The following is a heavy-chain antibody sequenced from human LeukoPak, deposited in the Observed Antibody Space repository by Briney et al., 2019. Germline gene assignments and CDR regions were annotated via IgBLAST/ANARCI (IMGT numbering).Heavy chain of an antibody. Sequence: GGSLRLSCAASGFTFSSYTMTWVRQAQGKGLEWVSATSGSGISTYYADSVKGRFTISSDNSRNTLYLQMNSLRAEDTAIYYCAKGTSSGYYYPTSYFDYWGQGILVTVSS. V-gene: IGHV3-23*01. CDR1: GFTFSSYT. J-gene: IGHJ4*02. CDR2: TSGSGIST. CDR3: AKGTSSGYYYPTSYFDY. D-gene: IGHD3-22*01.